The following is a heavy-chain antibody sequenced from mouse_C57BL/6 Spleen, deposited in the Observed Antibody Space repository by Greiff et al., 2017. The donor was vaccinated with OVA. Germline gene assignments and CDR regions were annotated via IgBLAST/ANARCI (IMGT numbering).Heavy chain of an antibody. D-gene: IGHD4-1*01. V-gene: IGHV1-54*01. Sequence: QVQLQQSGAELVRPGTSVKVSCKASGYAFTTYLIEWVKQRPGQGLEWIGVINPGSGGTNYNEKFKGKATLTADKSSSTAYMQLSSLTSEDSADDFCSREGSTGFYVDYWGQGTTLTVSS. CDR1: GYAFTTYL. J-gene: IGHJ2*01. CDR3: SREGSTGFYVDY. CDR2: INPGSGGT.